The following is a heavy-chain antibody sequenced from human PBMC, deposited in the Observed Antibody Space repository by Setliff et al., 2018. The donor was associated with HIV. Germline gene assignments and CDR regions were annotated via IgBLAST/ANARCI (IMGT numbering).Heavy chain of an antibody. CDR2: IDYSGSA. CDR3: AREGKTAMVTKYFDY. D-gene: IGHD5-18*01. J-gene: IGHJ4*02. Sequence: PSETLSLTCTVSGGSVNSATYYWSWIRQHPGKGLEWLGYIDYSGSAFYNPSRKSRITISVDTSKNQFSLRMKSVTAADTAMYYCAREGKTAMVTKYFDYWGQGTMVTVSS. CDR1: GGSVNSATYY. V-gene: IGHV4-31*03.